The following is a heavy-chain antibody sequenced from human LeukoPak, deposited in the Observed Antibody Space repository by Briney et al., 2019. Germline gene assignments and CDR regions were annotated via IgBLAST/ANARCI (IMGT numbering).Heavy chain of an antibody. CDR3: ANETYDYGDTTVPGSFDY. Sequence: GGSLRLSCAASGFTFSSYGMHWVRQAPGKGLEWVAFIRYDGSNKYYADSVKGRFTISRDNSKNTLYLQMNSLRAEDTAVYYCANETYDYGDTTVPGSFDYWGQGTLVTVSS. CDR1: GFTFSSYG. D-gene: IGHD4-17*01. CDR2: IRYDGSNK. V-gene: IGHV3-30*02. J-gene: IGHJ4*02.